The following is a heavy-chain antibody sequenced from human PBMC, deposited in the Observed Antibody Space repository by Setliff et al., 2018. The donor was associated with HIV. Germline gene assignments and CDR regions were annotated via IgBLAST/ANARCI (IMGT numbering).Heavy chain of an antibody. D-gene: IGHD6-19*01. J-gene: IGHJ4*02. CDR2: INTGNGNT. Sequence: ASVKVSCKASGYTFTTYAIHWVRQAPGQRLEWMGWINTGNGNTKYSQKFQGRVSIARDTSAGTAYMELSSLRSEDTAVYYCARDYSGWYYFDCWGQGTLVTVSS. CDR1: GYTFTTYA. CDR3: ARDYSGWYYFDC. V-gene: IGHV1-3*04.